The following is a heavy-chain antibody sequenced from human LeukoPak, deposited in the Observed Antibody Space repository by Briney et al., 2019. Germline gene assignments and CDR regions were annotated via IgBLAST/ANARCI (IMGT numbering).Heavy chain of an antibody. CDR3: ARGLESRLPYYYYYYMDV. CDR1: GGSFSGYY. Sequence: SETLSLTCAVYGGSFSGYYWSWIRQPPGKGLEWIGEINNSGSTNYNPSLKSRVTISVDTSKNQFSLKLSSVTAADTAVYYCARGLESRLPYYYYYYMDVWGKGTTVTVSS. D-gene: IGHD3-3*01. J-gene: IGHJ6*03. V-gene: IGHV4-34*01. CDR2: INNSGST.